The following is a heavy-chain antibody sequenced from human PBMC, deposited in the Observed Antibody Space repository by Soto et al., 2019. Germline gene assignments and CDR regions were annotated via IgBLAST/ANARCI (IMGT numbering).Heavy chain of an antibody. CDR2: VGAADDP. Sequence: GGSLRLSCAASGFTFSAYDMHWVRQTTGKGLEWVSAVGAADDPYYLGSVKGRFTISRENAKNSLYLQMNSLRAEDTAVYYCARAYAGRLPRRADYYFAMDVWGQGTTVTVSS. D-gene: IGHD4-17*01. V-gene: IGHV3-13*05. CDR3: ARAYAGRLPRRADYYFAMDV. J-gene: IGHJ6*02. CDR1: GFTFSAYD.